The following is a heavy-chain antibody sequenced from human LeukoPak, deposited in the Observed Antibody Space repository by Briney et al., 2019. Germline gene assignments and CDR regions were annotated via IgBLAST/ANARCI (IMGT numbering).Heavy chain of an antibody. J-gene: IGHJ4*02. CDR3: ARSATSDCSKTNCYIIPL. D-gene: IGHD2-2*01. CDR2: IYHSGST. Sequence: SQTLSLTCTVSGGSISSGGYYWSWTRQPPGKGLEWIGYIYHSGSTYYNPSLKSRVTISVDRSKNQFSLKLSSVTAADTAVYYRARSATSDCSKTNCYIIPLWGQGTPVTVSS. CDR1: GGSISSGGYY. V-gene: IGHV4-30-2*01.